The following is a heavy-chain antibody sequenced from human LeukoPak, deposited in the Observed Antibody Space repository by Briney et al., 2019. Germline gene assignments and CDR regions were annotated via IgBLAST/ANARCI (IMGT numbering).Heavy chain of an antibody. CDR3: AGGVTILWGFDS. CDR2: INHNGSI. Sequence: SETLSLTCAVSGGSLTGYYWSWLRQPPGRGLEWIGEINHNGSIDYNSSLKSRVTLSIDTSKNHFSLKMTSVTAADTAVYYCAGGVTILWGFDSWGQGTLVTVSS. CDR1: GGSLTGYY. V-gene: IGHV4-34*01. J-gene: IGHJ4*02. D-gene: IGHD4-17*01.